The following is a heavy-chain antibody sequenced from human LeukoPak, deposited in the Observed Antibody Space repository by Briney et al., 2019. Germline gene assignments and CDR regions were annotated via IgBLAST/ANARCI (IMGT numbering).Heavy chain of an antibody. CDR1: GDSFSSVTDY. CDR3: ARQMRLRDYFDY. J-gene: IGHJ4*02. V-gene: IGHV4-39*01. Sequence: SETLSLTCTVSGDSFSSVTDYWAWIRQPPGKGLEWIGSIYYSGSTYYNPSLKSRVTISVDTSKNQFSLKVSSVTAADTAVYYCARQMRLRDYFDYWGQGTLVTVSS. CDR2: IYYSGST. D-gene: IGHD4-17*01.